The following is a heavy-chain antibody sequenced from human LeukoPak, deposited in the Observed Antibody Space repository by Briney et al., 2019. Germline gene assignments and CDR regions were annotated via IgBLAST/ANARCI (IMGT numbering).Heavy chain of an antibody. Sequence: AETLSLTCTVFGDSVSSSNYYWAWFRQPPGKVLDWIGSLYYDGRTYYSPSLESRVTVSVDTSKNQFAVKLNSVTDADTAVYYCARRRRKWDVNWFDPWGPGILVTVSS. CDR1: GDSVSSSNYY. V-gene: IGHV4-39*01. J-gene: IGHJ5*02. D-gene: IGHD1-26*01. CDR3: ARRRRKWDVNWFDP. CDR2: LYYDGRT.